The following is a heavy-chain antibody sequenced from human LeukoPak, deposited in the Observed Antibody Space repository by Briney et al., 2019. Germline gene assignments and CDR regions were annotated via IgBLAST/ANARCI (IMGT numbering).Heavy chain of an antibody. V-gene: IGHV4-39*07. J-gene: IGHJ4*02. CDR3: ARVSPNSGAYYFDY. CDR1: GGSISTSNYY. Sequence: SETLSLTCTVSGGSISTSNYYWGWIRQPPGKGLEWIGNIFYSGSTYYNPSLKSRVTISVDTSKNQFSLKLSSVTAADTAVYYCARVSPNSGAYYFDYWGQGTLVTVSS. D-gene: IGHD4-23*01. CDR2: IFYSGST.